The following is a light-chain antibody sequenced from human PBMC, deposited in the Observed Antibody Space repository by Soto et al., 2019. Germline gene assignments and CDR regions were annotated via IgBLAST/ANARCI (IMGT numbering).Light chain of an antibody. J-gene: IGKJ2*01. CDR1: QTVHSSF. CDR2: GTS. CDR3: QQHGGSPPYT. Sequence: EVVLTQSPGTLSLSPGDRATVSCRVSQTVHSSFFAWYQQKGGQAPRLLIYGTSNRAAGIPDRFSGHGSGTDFTLTIDGLEPEDFAMYFCQQHGGSPPYTFGRGTRVEI. V-gene: IGKV3-20*01.